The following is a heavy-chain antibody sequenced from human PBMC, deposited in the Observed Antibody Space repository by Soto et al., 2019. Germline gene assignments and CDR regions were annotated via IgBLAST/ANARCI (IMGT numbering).Heavy chain of an antibody. CDR2: ISAGGDST. V-gene: IGHV3-23*01. Sequence: EVQVLESGGGLVQPEGSLRLSCATSGFTFSNYPMNWVRQAPGKGLEWVSGISAGGDSTYYADSVKGRFTIFRDNSKNSVYLQMNSLRAEDTAVYYCARRVWGQGTLVTVSS. CDR1: GFTFSNYP. CDR3: ARRV. J-gene: IGHJ4*02.